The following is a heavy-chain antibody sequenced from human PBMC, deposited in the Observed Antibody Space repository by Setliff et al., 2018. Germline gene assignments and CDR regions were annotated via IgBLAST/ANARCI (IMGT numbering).Heavy chain of an antibody. CDR1: GFTFSTYW. Sequence: GESLRLSCAASGFTFSTYWMSWARQAPGKGLEWVANIKQDGSDKYYVDSVKGRFTISRDNAKNSLYLQMNNLRAEDTAVYYCARGGYSYGYWGQGTLVTVSS. CDR3: ARGGYSYGY. D-gene: IGHD5-18*01. J-gene: IGHJ4*02. CDR2: IKQDGSDK. V-gene: IGHV3-7*04.